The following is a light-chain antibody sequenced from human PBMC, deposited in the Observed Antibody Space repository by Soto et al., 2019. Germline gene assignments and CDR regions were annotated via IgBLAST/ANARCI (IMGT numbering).Light chain of an antibody. CDR2: GAS. V-gene: IGKV3-20*01. J-gene: IGKJ1*01. Sequence: EIVLTQSPGTLSLSPGERATFSCRASQSVSSSYIAWYQQKRGQAPRRLIYGASNRATGIPDRFSGSGSGTDFTLTITRLEPEDFAMYYCQRYDSLRTFGQGTKVDI. CDR1: QSVSSSY. CDR3: QRYDSLRT.